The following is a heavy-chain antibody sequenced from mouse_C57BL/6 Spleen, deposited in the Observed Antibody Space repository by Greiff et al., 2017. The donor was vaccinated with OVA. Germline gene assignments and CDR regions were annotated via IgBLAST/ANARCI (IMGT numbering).Heavy chain of an antibody. CDR2: IDPSDSET. V-gene: IGHV1-52*01. D-gene: IGHD2-3*01. J-gene: IGHJ2*01. CDR1: GYTFTSYW. Sequence: QVQLQQPGAELVRPGSSVKLSCKASGYTFTSYWMHWVKQRPIQGLEWIGNIDPSDSETHYNQKFKDKATLTVDKSSSTAYMQLSSLTSEDSAVDYCARGGNGYSYFDYWGQGTTLTVSS. CDR3: ARGGNGYSYFDY.